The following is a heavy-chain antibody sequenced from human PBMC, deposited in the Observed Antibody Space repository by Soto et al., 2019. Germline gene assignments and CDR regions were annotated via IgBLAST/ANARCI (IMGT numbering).Heavy chain of an antibody. CDR3: ARDPQEGYFQH. Sequence: SSETLSLTCAVYGGSFSGYYWSWIRQPPGKGLEWIGEINHSGSTNYNPSLKSRVTISVDTSKNQFSLKLSSVTAADTAVYYCARDPQEGYFQHWGQGTLVTVSS. V-gene: IGHV4-34*01. CDR2: INHSGST. CDR1: GGSFSGYY. J-gene: IGHJ1*01.